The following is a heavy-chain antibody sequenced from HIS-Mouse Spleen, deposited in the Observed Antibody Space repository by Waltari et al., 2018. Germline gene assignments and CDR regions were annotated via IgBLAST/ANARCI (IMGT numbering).Heavy chain of an antibody. D-gene: IGHD2-8*01. CDR3: AKDRDIVLDY. Sequence: EVQLLESGGGLVQPGGSLRLSCAASGFTFSSYAMSWVRQAPGKGLGWVSAISGSGGSTHYADSVRGRFTISRDNSKNTLYLQMNSLRAEDTAVYYCAKDRDIVLDYWGQGTLVTVSS. CDR1: GFTFSSYA. CDR2: ISGSGGST. J-gene: IGHJ4*02. V-gene: IGHV3-23*01.